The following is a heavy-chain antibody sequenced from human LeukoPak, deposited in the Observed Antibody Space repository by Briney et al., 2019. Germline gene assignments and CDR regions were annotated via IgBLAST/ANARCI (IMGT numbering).Heavy chain of an antibody. CDR1: GASIRSEGYY. Sequence: SETLSLTCTVSGASIRSEGYYWSWIRQSPGKGLEWLGYINYSGSTYYNPSLKSRVTISVDTSKNQFSLKLSSVTAADTAVYYCARVVEPDPWFDPWGQGTLVTVSS. D-gene: IGHD2-15*01. CDR2: INYSGST. V-gene: IGHV4-31*03. CDR3: ARVVEPDPWFDP. J-gene: IGHJ5*02.